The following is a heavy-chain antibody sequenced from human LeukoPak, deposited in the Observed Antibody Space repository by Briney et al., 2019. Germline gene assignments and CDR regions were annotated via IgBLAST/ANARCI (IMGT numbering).Heavy chain of an antibody. CDR2: IYYSGST. CDR3: ARGLTYYYDSSGYSPLAGYMDV. Sequence: SSETLSLTCTVSGGSISSYYWSWIRQPPGKGLEWIGYIYYSGSTNYNPSLKSRVTISVDTSKNQFSLKLSSVTAADTAVYYCARGLTYYYDSSGYSPLAGYMDVWGKGTTVTVPS. CDR1: GGSISSYY. V-gene: IGHV4-59*01. D-gene: IGHD3-22*01. J-gene: IGHJ6*03.